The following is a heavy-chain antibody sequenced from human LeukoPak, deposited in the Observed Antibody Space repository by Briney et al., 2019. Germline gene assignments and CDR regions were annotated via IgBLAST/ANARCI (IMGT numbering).Heavy chain of an antibody. CDR2: ISSSSSYI. J-gene: IGHJ3*02. Sequence: PGGSLRLSCAASGFTFSSYSMNWVRQAPGKGLEWVSSISSSSSYIYYADSVKGRFTISRDNAKNSLYLQMNSLRAEDTAVYYCARDRDSSSAFDIWGQGTMVTVSS. CDR1: GFTFSSYS. V-gene: IGHV3-21*01. D-gene: IGHD6-19*01. CDR3: ARDRDSSSAFDI.